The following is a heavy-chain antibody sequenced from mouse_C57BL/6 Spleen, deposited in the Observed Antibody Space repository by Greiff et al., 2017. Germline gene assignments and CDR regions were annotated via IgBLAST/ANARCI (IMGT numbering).Heavy chain of an antibody. J-gene: IGHJ1*03. Sequence: QVQLQQPGAELVRPGSSVKLSCKASGYTFTSYWMHWVKQRPIQGLEWIGNIDPSDSDTHYNQKFKDKATLTVAKSSSTAYMQLSSLASEDSAVYSCARDYDGSSPYWYFDVWGTGTTVTVSS. V-gene: IGHV1-52*01. D-gene: IGHD1-1*01. CDR3: ARDYDGSSPYWYFDV. CDR1: GYTFTSYW. CDR2: IDPSDSDT.